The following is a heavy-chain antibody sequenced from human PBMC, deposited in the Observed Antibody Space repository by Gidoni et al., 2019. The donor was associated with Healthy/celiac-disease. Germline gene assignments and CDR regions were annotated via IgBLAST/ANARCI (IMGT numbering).Heavy chain of an antibody. J-gene: IGHJ5*02. CDR2: ISSSSSTI. V-gene: IGHV3-48*01. Sequence: GLEWVSYISSSSSTIYYADSVKGRFTISRDNAKNSLYLQMNSLRAEDTAVYYCARSRIAAAGTNWFDPWGQGTLVTVSS. CDR3: ARSRIAAAGTNWFDP. D-gene: IGHD6-13*01.